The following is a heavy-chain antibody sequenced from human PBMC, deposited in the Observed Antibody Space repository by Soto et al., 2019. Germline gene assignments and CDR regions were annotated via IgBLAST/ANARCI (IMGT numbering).Heavy chain of an antibody. CDR1: GFTFSSYS. CDR2: ISSSSSYI. Sequence: EVQLVESGGGLVKPGGSLRLSCAASGFTFSSYSMNWVRQAPGKGLEWVSSISSSSSYIYYADSVKGRFTISRDNAKNSLYLQMNSMRAEDTAVYYCARVGYSSSADAFDIWGKGTMVTVSS. D-gene: IGHD6-6*01. J-gene: IGHJ3*02. CDR3: ARVGYSSSADAFDI. V-gene: IGHV3-21*01.